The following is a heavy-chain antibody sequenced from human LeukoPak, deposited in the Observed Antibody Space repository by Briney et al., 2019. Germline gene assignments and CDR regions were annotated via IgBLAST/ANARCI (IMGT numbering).Heavy chain of an antibody. CDR1: GGSISSSSYY. D-gene: IGHD6-19*01. J-gene: IGHJ4*02. V-gene: IGHV4-39*07. CDR3: ARDLGYSSGR. Sequence: SETLSLTCTVSGGSISSSSYYWGWIRQPPGKGLEWIGSIYYSGSTYYNPSLKSRVTISVDTSKNQFSLKLSSVTAADTAVYYCARDLGYSSGRWGQGTLVTVSS. CDR2: IYYSGST.